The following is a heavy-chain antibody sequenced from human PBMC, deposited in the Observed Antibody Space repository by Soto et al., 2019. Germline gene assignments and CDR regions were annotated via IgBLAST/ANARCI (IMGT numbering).Heavy chain of an antibody. D-gene: IGHD2-15*01. V-gene: IGHV1-46*01. CDR2: INPNTGSA. CDR1: GYAFTRYY. Sequence: QEQLVHSGAEVKKPGASVKVSCKASGYAFTRYYVHWVRQAPGQGLEWMGIINPNTGSASYAQKFQDRVAVTRDTSTSTVYMELSSLYSDDTAVYYCARDVNSALTFHYHGMDVWGQGTTVTVSS. J-gene: IGHJ6*02. CDR3: ARDVNSALTFHYHGMDV.